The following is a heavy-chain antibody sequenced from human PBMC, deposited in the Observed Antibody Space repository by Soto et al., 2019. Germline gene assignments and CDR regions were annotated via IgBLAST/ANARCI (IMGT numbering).Heavy chain of an antibody. V-gene: IGHV3-11*06. J-gene: IGHJ4*02. CDR2: ISSTTNYI. CDR3: ARESEDLTSNFDY. Sequence: QVQLVESGGGLVKPGGSLTLSCGASGFTLSDYYMSWIRQAPGKGLEWVSSISSTTNYIYYADSMKGRFTVSRDNAKNSVYLEMNSLSAEDTALYYCARESEDLTSNFDYWGQGTLVTVSS. CDR1: GFTLSDYY.